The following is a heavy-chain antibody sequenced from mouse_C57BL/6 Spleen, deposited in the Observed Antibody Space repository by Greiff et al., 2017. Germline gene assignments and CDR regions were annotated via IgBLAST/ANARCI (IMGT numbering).Heavy chain of an antibody. Sequence: QVQLQQSGPGLVQPSQSLSITCTVSGFSLTSYGVHWVRPSPGKGLEWLGVIWSGGSTDYNAAFISRLSISKDNSKSQVVFKMNSLQADDTAIYYCARRGGRNGSSPWFAYWGQGTLVTVSA. CDR3: ARRGGRNGSSPWFAY. CDR2: IWSGGST. D-gene: IGHD1-1*01. CDR1: GFSLTSYG. V-gene: IGHV2-2*01. J-gene: IGHJ3*01.